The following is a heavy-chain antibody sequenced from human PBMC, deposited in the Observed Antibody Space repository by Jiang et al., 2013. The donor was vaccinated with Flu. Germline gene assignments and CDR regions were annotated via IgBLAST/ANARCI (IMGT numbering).Heavy chain of an antibody. Sequence: LLKPSETLSLTCSVSNGSLSSTTHYWGWIRQPPGKGLEWIGSIYYSGSTYYNPSLKSRVTISVDTSKNQISLKVRSVTAADTAVYYCARRGWEPIWGQGTMVIVSS. V-gene: IGHV4-39*01. CDR2: IYYSGST. CDR3: ARRGWEPI. CDR1: NGSLSSTTHY. D-gene: IGHD1-26*01. J-gene: IGHJ3*02.